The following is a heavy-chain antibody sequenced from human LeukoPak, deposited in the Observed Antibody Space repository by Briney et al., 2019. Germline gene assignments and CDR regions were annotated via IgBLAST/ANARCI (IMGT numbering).Heavy chain of an antibody. J-gene: IGHJ4*02. Sequence: SETLSLTCAVYGGSFSGYYWSWIRQTPGKGLEWIGEINHSGSAKYNPSLKSRVTISVTLSKNQFSLDLSSVPAADPGVYYCARGQPPYSDGSTYYAGGFYYYDNWGQGTLVTVSS. CDR3: ARGQPPYSDGSTYYAGGFYYYDN. CDR1: GGSFSGYY. CDR2: INHSGSA. D-gene: IGHD2-15*01. V-gene: IGHV4-34*01.